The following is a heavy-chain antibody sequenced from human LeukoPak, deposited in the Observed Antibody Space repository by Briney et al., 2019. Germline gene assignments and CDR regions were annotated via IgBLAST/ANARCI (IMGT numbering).Heavy chain of an antibody. CDR1: GFTFSSYE. CDR3: ARDFVGYGDRGAFDI. J-gene: IGHJ3*02. CDR2: TSSSGSTI. V-gene: IGHV3-48*03. D-gene: IGHD4-17*01. Sequence: GGSLRLSCAASGFTFSSYEMNWVRQAPGKGLEWVSYTSSSGSTIYYADSVKGRFTISRDNAKNSLYLQMNSLRAEDTAAYYCARDFVGYGDRGAFDIWGQGTMVTVSS.